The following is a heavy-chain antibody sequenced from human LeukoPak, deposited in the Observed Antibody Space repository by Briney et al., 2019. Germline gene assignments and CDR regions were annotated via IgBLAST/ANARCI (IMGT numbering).Heavy chain of an antibody. CDR1: GYTFTSYD. Sequence: ASVKVSCKASGYTFTSYDINWVRQATGQGLEWMGWMNPNSGNTGYAQKFQGRVTMTRDTSISTAYMELSRLRSDDTAVYYCARPRYDSAWFDPWGQGTLVTVSS. V-gene: IGHV1-8*01. CDR3: ARPRYDSAWFDP. D-gene: IGHD3-22*01. J-gene: IGHJ5*02. CDR2: MNPNSGNT.